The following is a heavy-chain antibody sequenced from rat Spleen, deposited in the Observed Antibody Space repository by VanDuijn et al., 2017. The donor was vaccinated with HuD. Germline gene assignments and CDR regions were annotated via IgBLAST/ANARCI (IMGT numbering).Heavy chain of an antibody. V-gene: IGHV5-20*01. Sequence: EVQLVESGGGAVQPGRSMKLSCAASGLSFSNYDMAWVRQAPTKGLEWVASISYDGTATYYRDSVKGRFTLSRDNAKSTLYLQMGSLRSEDTATYYCTTDGYYDGTYYAVYVMDAWSQGASVTVSS. J-gene: IGHJ4*01. CDR2: ISYDGTAT. CDR1: GLSFSNYD. CDR3: TTDGYYDGTYYAVYVMDA. D-gene: IGHD1-12*02.